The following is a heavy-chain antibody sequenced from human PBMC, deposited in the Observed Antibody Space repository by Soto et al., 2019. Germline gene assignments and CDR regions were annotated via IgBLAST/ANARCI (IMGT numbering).Heavy chain of an antibody. CDR2: ISGSGGSA. V-gene: IGHV3-23*01. D-gene: IGHD6-13*01. CDR3: ARVRIAYSVSWYYCVDF. J-gene: IGHJ4*02. Sequence: EVQLLESGGGLVQPGGSLGLSCAASGFTFSNYGMGWVRQAPGKGLEWVSSISGSGGSAYYTDSVKGRFTISRDNSTNTLYLHVSSLTAEDTAIYFCARVRIAYSVSWYYCVDFWGQGTLVSVSS. CDR1: GFTFSNYG.